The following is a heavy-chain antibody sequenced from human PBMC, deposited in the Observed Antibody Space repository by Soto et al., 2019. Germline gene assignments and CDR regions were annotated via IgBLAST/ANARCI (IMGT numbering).Heavy chain of an antibody. CDR2: ISYDGSNK. J-gene: IGHJ6*02. CDR3: AKVSRGYYYYYGMDV. Sequence: VQLVESGGGVVQPGRSLRLSCAASGFTFSSYGMHWVRQAPGKGLEWVAVISYDGSNKYYADSVKGRFTISRDNSKNTLYLQMNSLRAEDTAVYYCAKVSRGYYYYYGMDVWGQGTTVTVSS. CDR1: GFTFSSYG. V-gene: IGHV3-30*18.